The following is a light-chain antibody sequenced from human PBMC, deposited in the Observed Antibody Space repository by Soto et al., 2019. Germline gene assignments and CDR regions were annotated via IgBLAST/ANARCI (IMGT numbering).Light chain of an antibody. CDR2: TAS. CDR3: QQSFNTLPYS. Sequence: DFQMDQSPSSLSASVGDRVTITCRASQSISSYLNWYQQRPGTAPKLLIHTASSLESEVPSRFSGSGSGTHFTLTITSLQPEDFATYYCQQSFNTLPYSFGQGTKLE. J-gene: IGKJ2*03. V-gene: IGKV1-39*01. CDR1: QSISSY.